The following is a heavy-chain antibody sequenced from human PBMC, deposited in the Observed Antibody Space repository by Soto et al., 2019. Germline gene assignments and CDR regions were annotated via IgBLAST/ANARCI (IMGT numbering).Heavy chain of an antibody. CDR2: ISYDGSNK. CDR3: ARGVAGPPYYYYYGMDV. D-gene: IGHD6-19*01. CDR1: GFTFSSYA. J-gene: IGHJ6*02. Sequence: VVSLRISCAASGFTFSSYAMHWVRQAPGKGLEWVAVISYDGSNKYYADSVKGRFTISRDNSKNTLYLQMNSLRAEDTAVYYCARGVAGPPYYYYYGMDVWGQGTTVTVSS. V-gene: IGHV3-30-3*01.